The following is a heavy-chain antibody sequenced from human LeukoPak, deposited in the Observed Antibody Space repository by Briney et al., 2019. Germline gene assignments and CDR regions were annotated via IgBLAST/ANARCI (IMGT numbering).Heavy chain of an antibody. CDR2: INGDGSHI. CDR3: ADITSDY. Sequence: GSLRLSCVASGFTFSNQWMHWVRQAPGKGLVWVSFINGDGSHITYADSVKGRFTISRDNAKNTLFLQMNSLTAEDTAVYYCADITSDYWGQGTLVTVSS. D-gene: IGHD1-14*01. J-gene: IGHJ4*02. CDR1: GFTFSNQW. V-gene: IGHV3-74*01.